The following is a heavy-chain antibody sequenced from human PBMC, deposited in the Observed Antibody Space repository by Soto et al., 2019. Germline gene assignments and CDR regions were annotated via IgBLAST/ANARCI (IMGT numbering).Heavy chain of an antibody. J-gene: IGHJ6*02. CDR1: GGSFSGYY. D-gene: IGHD3-16*01. CDR2: INHSGST. V-gene: IGHV4-34*01. CDR3: AREDRSIMGIGMDV. Sequence: SSETLSLTCAVYGGSFSGYYWSWLRQSPGTGLEWIGEINHSGSTNYNPSLKSRVTISVDTSKKQFSLKLSSVTAADTAVYYCAREDRSIMGIGMDVWGQGTTVTVSS.